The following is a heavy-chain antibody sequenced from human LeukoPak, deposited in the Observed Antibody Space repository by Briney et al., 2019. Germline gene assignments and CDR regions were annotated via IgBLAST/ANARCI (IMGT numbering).Heavy chain of an antibody. J-gene: IGHJ3*02. D-gene: IGHD4-11*01. CDR2: ISGSGGST. Sequence: GGSLRLSCAAPGFTFSNYAMSWVRQAPGKGLEWVSAISGSGGSTYYADSVKGRFTVSRDNSKNTLYLQMNNLRVEDTAIYYCAKAIRYSASDGFDIWGQGTMVTVSS. V-gene: IGHV3-23*01. CDR3: AKAIRYSASDGFDI. CDR1: GFTFSNYA.